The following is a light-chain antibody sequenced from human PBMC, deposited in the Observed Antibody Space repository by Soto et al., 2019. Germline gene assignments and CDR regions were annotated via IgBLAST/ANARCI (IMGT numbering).Light chain of an antibody. CDR2: DAS. Sequence: EIVLTQSPGTLSLFPGERDTLSCRASQTVRSNYLAWYQQKAGQSPRLLIYDASRRATGFPDRFSGSGSGTDFTLAISRLEPEDFAVYYCQQYGGAPQITFGHGTRLETK. V-gene: IGKV3-20*01. CDR3: QQYGGAPQIT. J-gene: IGKJ5*01. CDR1: QTVRSNY.